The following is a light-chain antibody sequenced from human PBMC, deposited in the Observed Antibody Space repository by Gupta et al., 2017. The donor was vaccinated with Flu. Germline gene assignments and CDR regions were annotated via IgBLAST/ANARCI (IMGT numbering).Light chain of an antibody. J-gene: IGKJ1*01. CDR2: GAS. CDR3: QQYNNWPRT. CDR1: ESVSSN. V-gene: IGKV3-15*01. Sequence: EIVMTQSPATLSLSPGERATRSCRASESVSSNLAWYQQKPGQAPRLLIYGASTRATGIPARFRGSGSGTEFTLTISSLQSEDFAVYYCQQYNNWPRTFGQGTKVEIK.